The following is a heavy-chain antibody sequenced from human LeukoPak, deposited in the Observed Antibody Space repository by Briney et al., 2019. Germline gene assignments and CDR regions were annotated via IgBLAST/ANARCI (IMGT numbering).Heavy chain of an antibody. J-gene: IGHJ4*02. V-gene: IGHV3-33*01. CDR2: IWYDGSNK. D-gene: IGHD3-10*01. Sequence: GGSLRLSCAASGFTFSTYGMHWVRQAPGKGLEWVAVIWYDGSNKYYADSVKGRFTISRDNSKNTLYLQMNSLRAEDTAVYYCARDLAWFGELIFDYWGQGTLVTVSP. CDR3: ARDLAWFGELIFDY. CDR1: GFTFSTYG.